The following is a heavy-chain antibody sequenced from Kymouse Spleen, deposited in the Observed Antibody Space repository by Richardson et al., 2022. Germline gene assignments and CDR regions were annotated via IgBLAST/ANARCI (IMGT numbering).Heavy chain of an antibody. CDR2: IRSKANSYAT. Sequence: EVQLVESGGGLVQPGGSLKLSCAASGFTFSGSAMHWVRQASGKGLEWVGRIRSKANSYATAYAASVKGRFTISRDDSKNTAYLQMNSLKTEDTAVYYCTRQSITMVRGVMEFDYWGQGTLVTVSS. CDR1: GFTFSGSA. CDR3: TRQSITMVRGVMEFDY. V-gene: IGHV3-73*02. J-gene: IGHJ4*02. D-gene: IGHD3-10*01.